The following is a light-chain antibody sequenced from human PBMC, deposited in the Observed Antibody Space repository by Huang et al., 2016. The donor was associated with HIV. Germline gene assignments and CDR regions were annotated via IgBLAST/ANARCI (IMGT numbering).Light chain of an antibody. Sequence: DIQMTQSPSSVSASVGDRVVISCRASQSISGDLNWYQQNPGKPPNLLIYAACSVQGGVPSRFSGSESGTDFTLTITNLQPEDSATYYCQQSSSTPWTFGPGTKVEVK. CDR3: QQSSSTPWT. CDR2: AAC. J-gene: IGKJ1*01. V-gene: IGKV1-39*01. CDR1: QSISGD.